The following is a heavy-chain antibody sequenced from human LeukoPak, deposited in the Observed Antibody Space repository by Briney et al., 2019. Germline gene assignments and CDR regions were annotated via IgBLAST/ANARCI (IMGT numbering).Heavy chain of an antibody. D-gene: IGHD5-18*01. Sequence: GGSLRLSCAASGFTFSSYSMNWVRQAPGKGLGGDSSISSSSSYIYYADSVKGRFTISRDNAKNSLYLQMNSLRDEDTAVYYCARAQTVNTYGFHYWGQGTLVTVSS. J-gene: IGHJ4*02. CDR2: ISSSSSYI. V-gene: IGHV3-21*01. CDR3: ARAQTVNTYGFHY. CDR1: GFTFSSYS.